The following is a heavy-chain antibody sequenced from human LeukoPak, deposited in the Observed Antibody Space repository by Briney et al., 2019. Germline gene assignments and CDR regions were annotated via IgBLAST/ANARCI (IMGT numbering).Heavy chain of an antibody. J-gene: IGHJ4*02. Sequence: ASVKVSCKVSGYTLTELSMHWVRQAPGKGLEWMGGFDPEDGETIYAQKFQGRVTMTEDTSTDTAYMELSSLRSEDTAMYYCASRLMGATHALRYWGQGTLVTVSS. CDR1: GYTLTELS. CDR3: ASRLMGATHALRY. D-gene: IGHD1-26*01. CDR2: FDPEDGET. V-gene: IGHV1-24*01.